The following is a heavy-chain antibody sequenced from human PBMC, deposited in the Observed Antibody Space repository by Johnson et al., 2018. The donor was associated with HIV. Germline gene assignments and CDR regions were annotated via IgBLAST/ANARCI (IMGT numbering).Heavy chain of an antibody. Sequence: VHLVESGGGLVKPGGSLRLSCAASGFIFSDYYMTWFRQAPGKGLEWVSVIYSGGSTYYADSVKGRFTISRDNSKNTLYLQMNSLRAEDTAVYYCARDRSENAFDIWGQGTMVTVSS. CDR1: GFIFSDYY. CDR3: ARDRSENAFDI. J-gene: IGHJ3*02. CDR2: IYSGGST. V-gene: IGHV3-66*01.